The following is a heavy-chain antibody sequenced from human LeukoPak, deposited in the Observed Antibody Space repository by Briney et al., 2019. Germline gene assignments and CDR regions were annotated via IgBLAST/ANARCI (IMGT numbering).Heavy chain of an antibody. V-gene: IGHV3-33*01. J-gene: IGHJ4*02. CDR2: IWYDGSKT. CDR3: ARGVVDIVATIDY. D-gene: IGHD5-12*01. CDR1: GFTFSSYG. Sequence: AGGSLRLSCSASGFTFSSYGMHWVRQAPGRGLEWVAVIWYDGSKTYYADSVKGRFTISRDNSKNTLYLQMNSLRAEDTAVYYCARGVVDIVATIDYWGQGTLVTVPS.